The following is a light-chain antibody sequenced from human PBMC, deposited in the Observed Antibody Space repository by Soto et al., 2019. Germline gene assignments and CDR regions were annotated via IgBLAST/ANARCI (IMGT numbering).Light chain of an antibody. Sequence: EIVLTRSPGTLSLSPGERATLSCRASQSVSSSYLAWYQQKLGQAPRLLIYGASSRATGIPDRFSGSGSGTDFTLTISRLEPEDFAVYYCQQYGSSPPTFGQGTKVEIK. V-gene: IGKV3-20*01. CDR2: GAS. J-gene: IGKJ1*01. CDR3: QQYGSSPPT. CDR1: QSVSSSY.